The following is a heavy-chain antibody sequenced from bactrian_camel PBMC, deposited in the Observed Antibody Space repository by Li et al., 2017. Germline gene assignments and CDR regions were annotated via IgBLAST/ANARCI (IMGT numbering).Heavy chain of an antibody. CDR1: GFTFSNYA. CDR2: INSGGSIT. V-gene: IGHV3S31*01. CDR3: AAESSPLRCTREDFGY. D-gene: IGHD5*01. J-gene: IGHJ6*01. Sequence: VQLVESGGGLVQPGGSLRLSCAASGFTFSNYAMNWVRQAPGKGLEWQSAINSGGSITYYADSVKGRFTISRDNAKNTLYLQMNNLKPEDTGMYYCAAESSPLRCTREDFGYWGQGTQVTVS.